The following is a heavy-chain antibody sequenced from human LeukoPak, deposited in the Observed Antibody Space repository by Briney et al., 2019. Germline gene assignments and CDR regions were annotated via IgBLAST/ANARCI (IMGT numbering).Heavy chain of an antibody. Sequence: GGSLRLSCAASGFTFSSYGMHWVRQAPGKGLEWVAVISYDGSNKYYADSVKGRFTISRDNSKNTLYLQMNSLRAEDTAVYYCAKEEVGAPDYWGQGTLVTVSS. CDR3: AKEEVGAPDY. J-gene: IGHJ4*02. CDR1: GFTFSSYG. V-gene: IGHV3-30*18. D-gene: IGHD1-26*01. CDR2: ISYDGSNK.